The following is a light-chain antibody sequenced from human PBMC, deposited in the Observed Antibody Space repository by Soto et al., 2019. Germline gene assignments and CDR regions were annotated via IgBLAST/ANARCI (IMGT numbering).Light chain of an antibody. Sequence: DIHMTHSPSTLSASVGDRVTITFRSSQSISSWLAWYQQKPGTAPKLLIYKASTLESGVPSRFSGSRSGTEFTLTVNSLQPDDFATYYCQQYNDSFPYTFGQGTKVDIK. CDR2: KAS. J-gene: IGKJ2*01. CDR3: QQYNDSFPYT. CDR1: QSISSW. V-gene: IGKV1-5*03.